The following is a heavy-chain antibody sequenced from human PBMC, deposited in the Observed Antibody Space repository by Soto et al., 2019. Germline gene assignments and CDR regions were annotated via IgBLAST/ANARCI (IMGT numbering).Heavy chain of an antibody. CDR2: IMPIFRTA. CDR1: GGTFSTAA. J-gene: IGHJ6*02. D-gene: IGHD2-2*01. Sequence: QVQVVQSGAEMKKPGSSVKVSCKTSGGTFSTAAISWVRQAPGQGLEWMGGIMPIFRTADYAQRFQGRVTITADESATTAYWEPSGLRSEDRAVYYCARDKDRAQVGGTSYHIMDVWGQGTTVTV. V-gene: IGHV1-69*12. CDR3: ARDKDRAQVGGTSYHIMDV.